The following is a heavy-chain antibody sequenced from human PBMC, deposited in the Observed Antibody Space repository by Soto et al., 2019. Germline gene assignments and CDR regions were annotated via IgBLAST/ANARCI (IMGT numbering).Heavy chain of an antibody. CDR2: ISAYNGNT. CDR1: GYPFTSYV. D-gene: IGHD3-16*01. V-gene: IGHV1-18*01. CDR3: ARALGGLDAFDI. J-gene: IGHJ3*02. Sequence: ASVKLSCKASGYPFTSYVISWVRQAPGQGLEWMGWISAYNGNTNYAQKLQGRVTMTTDTSTSTAYMELRSLRSDDTAVYYCARALGGLDAFDIWGQGTMVTVSS.